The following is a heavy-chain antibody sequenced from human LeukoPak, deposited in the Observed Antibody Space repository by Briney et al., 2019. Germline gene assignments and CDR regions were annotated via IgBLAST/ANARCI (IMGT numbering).Heavy chain of an antibody. J-gene: IGHJ3*02. CDR1: GFTFSSYG. CDR2: ISYDGSNK. Sequence: GGSLRLSCVASGFTFSSYGMHWVRQAPGKGLEWVAVISYDGSNKYYADSVKGRFTISRDNSKNTLYLQMNSLRAEDTAVYYCAKADAFDIWGQGTMVTVSS. CDR3: AKADAFDI. V-gene: IGHV3-30*18.